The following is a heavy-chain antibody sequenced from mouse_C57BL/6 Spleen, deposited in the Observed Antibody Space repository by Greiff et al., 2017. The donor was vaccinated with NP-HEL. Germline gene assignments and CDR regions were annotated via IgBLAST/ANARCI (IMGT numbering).Heavy chain of an antibody. CDR2: IYPGDGDT. D-gene: IGHD2-5*01. V-gene: IGHV1-80*01. CDR3: ARHSNYEAMDY. J-gene: IGHJ4*01. CDR1: GYAFSSYW. Sequence: QVHVKQSGAELVKPGASVKISCKASGYAFSSYWMNWVKQRPGKGLEWIGQIYPGDGDTNYNGKFKGKATLTADKSSSTAYMQLSSLTSEDSAVYFCARHSNYEAMDYWGQGTSVTVSS.